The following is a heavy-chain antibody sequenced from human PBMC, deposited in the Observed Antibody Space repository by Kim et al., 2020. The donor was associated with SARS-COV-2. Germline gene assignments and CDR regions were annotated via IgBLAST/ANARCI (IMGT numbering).Heavy chain of an antibody. CDR2: VSHEGSNT. CDR1: GFTFSAYG. Sequence: GGSLRLSCAASGFTFSAYGMNWVRQAPGQGLEWVAVVSHEGSNTYYADSVRGRFTISRDNSKNTMYLQMNSLRGEDTALYYCARDRESYCRAGSCCSPALEYWGQGTLVTVSS. CDR3: ARDRESYCRAGSCCSPALEY. V-gene: IGHV3-33*05. D-gene: IGHD2-15*01. J-gene: IGHJ4*02.